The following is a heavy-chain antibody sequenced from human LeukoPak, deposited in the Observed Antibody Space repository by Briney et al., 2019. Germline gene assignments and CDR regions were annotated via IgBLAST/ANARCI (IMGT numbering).Heavy chain of an antibody. CDR2: INGNGGST. CDR1: GYTFSDYG. V-gene: IGHV3-20*01. J-gene: IGHJ4*02. CDR3: AKELSRGYYFFDI. Sequence: PGGSLRLSCAASGYTFSDYGMSWVRQAPGKGLEWVSGINGNGGSTDYADSMKGRFTISRDNATNSLYLQMTNLRAEHTAVYHCAKELSRGYYFFDIWGLGTLVTVSS. D-gene: IGHD6-25*01.